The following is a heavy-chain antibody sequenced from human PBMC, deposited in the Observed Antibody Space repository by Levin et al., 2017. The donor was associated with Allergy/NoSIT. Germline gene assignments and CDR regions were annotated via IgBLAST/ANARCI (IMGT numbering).Heavy chain of an antibody. V-gene: IGHV1-18*01. D-gene: IGHD6-25*01. CDR1: GYTFTTYD. J-gene: IGHJ4*01. CDR2: ISTYNGNT. CDR3: ARGGSSAGYDC. Sequence: VKVSCKASGYTFTTYDITWARQAPGQGLEWMGWISTYNGNTNYAQKFQGRVTLTTDKSTSTAYMELRSLRSDDTAVYYCARGGSSAGYDCWGHGSLVTVSS.